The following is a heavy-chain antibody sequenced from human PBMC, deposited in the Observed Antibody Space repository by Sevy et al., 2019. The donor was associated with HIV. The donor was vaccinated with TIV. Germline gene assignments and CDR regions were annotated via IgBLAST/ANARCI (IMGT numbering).Heavy chain of an antibody. Sequence: GGSLRLSCAASGFTFSNYWMSWVRQAPGKGLEWVANIKQDGSEKYYVDSVKGRFTISGDNAKNSLYLQMNSLRAEDTAVYYCARPYRTDPFYYSGSGGYYYPSYFDYWGQGTLVTVSS. D-gene: IGHD3-22*01. J-gene: IGHJ4*02. V-gene: IGHV3-7*01. CDR1: GFTFSNYW. CDR2: IKQDGSEK. CDR3: ARPYRTDPFYYSGSGGYYYPSYFDY.